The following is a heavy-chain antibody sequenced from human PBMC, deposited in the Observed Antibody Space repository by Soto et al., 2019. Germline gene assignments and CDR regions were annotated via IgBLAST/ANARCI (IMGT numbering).Heavy chain of an antibody. CDR3: ARVRARLLSHAFDF. D-gene: IGHD3-16*02. CDR2: ITHSGST. V-gene: IGHV4-34*01. CDR1: GGSFSDYY. J-gene: IGHJ3*01. Sequence: QVQLQQWGAGLLKPSETLSLTCAVYGGSFSDYYWSWIRQPPGKGLEWIGEITHSGSTNYNPSLKSRVTISVDTSKNQFSLKLSSVTAADTAVYYCARVRARLLSHAFDFWGQGTLVTVSS.